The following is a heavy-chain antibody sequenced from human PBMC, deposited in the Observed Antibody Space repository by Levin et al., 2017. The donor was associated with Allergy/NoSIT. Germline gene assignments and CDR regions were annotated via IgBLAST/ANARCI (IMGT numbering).Heavy chain of an antibody. CDR3: TSVRGVGPGWPHYYYGMDV. Sequence: GESLKISCAASGFTFSGSAMHWVRQASGKGLEWVGRIRSKANSYATAYAASVKGRFTISRDDSKNTAYLQMNSLKTEDTAVYYCTSVRGVGPGWPHYYYGMDVWGQGTTVTVSS. J-gene: IGHJ6*02. V-gene: IGHV3-73*01. D-gene: IGHD1-26*01. CDR2: IRSKANSYAT. CDR1: GFTFSGSA.